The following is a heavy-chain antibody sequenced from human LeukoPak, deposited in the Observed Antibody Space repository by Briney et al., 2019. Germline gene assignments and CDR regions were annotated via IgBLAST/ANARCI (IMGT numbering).Heavy chain of an antibody. Sequence: GASVKVSCKASGGTFSSYAISWVRQAPGQGLEWMGGIIPIFGTANYAQKFQGRVTITADESTSTAYMELSSLRSEDTAVYYCAREYYYGSGSYIGFTDYYYYGMDVWGQGTTVTVSS. CDR2: IIPIFGTA. CDR1: GGTFSSYA. CDR3: AREYYYGSGSYIGFTDYYYYGMDV. V-gene: IGHV1-69*13. J-gene: IGHJ6*02. D-gene: IGHD3-10*01.